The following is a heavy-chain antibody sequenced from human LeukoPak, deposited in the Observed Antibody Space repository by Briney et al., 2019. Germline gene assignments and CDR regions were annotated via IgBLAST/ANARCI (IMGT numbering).Heavy chain of an antibody. D-gene: IGHD6-13*01. J-gene: IGHJ4*02. CDR3: AKRYAAAGTLDH. V-gene: IGHV3-30*02. CDR1: GFTFSNYG. CDR2: IRYDESNK. Sequence: GGSLRLSCAASGFTFSNYGMHWVRQAPGKGLEWVAFIRYDESNKYYADSVKGRFTISRDNSKNTLYLQMNSLRAEDTAVYYCAKRYAAAGTLDHWGQGTLVTVSS.